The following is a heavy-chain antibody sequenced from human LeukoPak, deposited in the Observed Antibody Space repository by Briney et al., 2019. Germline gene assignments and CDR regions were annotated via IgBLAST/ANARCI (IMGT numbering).Heavy chain of an antibody. Sequence: PSETLSLTCTVSGASISTYSWSWIRQSPGKGLESIAYIYDTGSITYNPSLKSRVTISLNTSKNQISLNLSSVTTADTAVYYCALELVVPAALERLNAFDIWGHGTMVTVSS. CDR1: GASISTYS. J-gene: IGHJ3*02. CDR3: ALELVVPAALERLNAFDI. D-gene: IGHD2-2*01. CDR2: IYDTGSI. V-gene: IGHV4-59*01.